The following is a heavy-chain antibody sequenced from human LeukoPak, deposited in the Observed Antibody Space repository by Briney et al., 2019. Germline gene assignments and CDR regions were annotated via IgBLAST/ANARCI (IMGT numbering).Heavy chain of an antibody. J-gene: IGHJ4*02. V-gene: IGHV3-74*01. D-gene: IGHD4-17*01. Sequence: GGSLRLSCAASGFTFSSYSMYWVRQAPGEGLVWVSRINGDGSIITYADSVKGRFTISRDNAKNTLYLQMNSLRAEDTAVYYCARGGYGDFVWGQETLVTVSS. CDR2: INGDGSII. CDR1: GFTFSSYS. CDR3: ARGGYGDFV.